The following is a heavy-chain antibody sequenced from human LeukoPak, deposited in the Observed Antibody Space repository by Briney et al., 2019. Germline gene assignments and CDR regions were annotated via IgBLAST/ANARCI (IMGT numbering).Heavy chain of an antibody. J-gene: IGHJ6*03. CDR2: ISFSGSPT. Sequence: PGGSLRLSCSASGFTFSDYYMSWIRQAPGKGLEWVSYISFSGSPTQYANSVKGRFTISRDNAKNSLYLQMNSLRAEDTAVYYCARGEWELSTYYYYYMDVWGKGTTVTVSS. CDR1: GFTFSDYY. D-gene: IGHD1-26*01. CDR3: ARGEWELSTYYYYYMDV. V-gene: IGHV3-11*04.